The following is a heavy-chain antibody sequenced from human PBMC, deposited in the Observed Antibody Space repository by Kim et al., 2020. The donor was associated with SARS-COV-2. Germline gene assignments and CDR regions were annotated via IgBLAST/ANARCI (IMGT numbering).Heavy chain of an antibody. V-gene: IGHV3-11*04. D-gene: IGHD3-10*01. CDR2: ISSSGSTI. CDR3: ARDGARGRITMVRGVLIGNWFDP. J-gene: IGHJ5*02. Sequence: GGSLRLSCAASGFTFSDYYMSWIRQAPGKGLEWVSYISSSGSTIYYADSVKGRFTISRDNAKNSLYLQMNSLRAEDTAVYYCARDGARGRITMVRGVLIGNWFDPWGQGTLVTVSS. CDR1: GFTFSDYY.